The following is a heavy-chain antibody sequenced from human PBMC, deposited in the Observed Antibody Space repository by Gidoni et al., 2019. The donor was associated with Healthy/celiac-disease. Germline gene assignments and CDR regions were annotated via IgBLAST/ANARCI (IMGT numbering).Heavy chain of an antibody. J-gene: IGHJ4*02. D-gene: IGHD4-17*01. V-gene: IGHV3-30-3*01. CDR2: ISYDGSNK. CDR1: GFTFSSYA. CDR3: ARDAAAPLYDYGDYLYPFTVDY. Sequence: QVQLVESGGGVVQPGRSLRLSCAASGFTFSSYAMPWVRQAPGKGLGWVSVISYDGSNKYYADSVKGRFTISRDNSKNTLYLQMNSLRAEDTAVYYCARDAAAPLYDYGDYLYPFTVDYWGQGTLVTVSS.